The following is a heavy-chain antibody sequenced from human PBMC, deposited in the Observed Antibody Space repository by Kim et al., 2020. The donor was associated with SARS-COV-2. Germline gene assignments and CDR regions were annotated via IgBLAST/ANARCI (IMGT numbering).Heavy chain of an antibody. CDR3: TNSGSYPPGEYYYYGMDV. CDR2: IYSGGSST. V-gene: IGHV3-23*03. CDR1: GFTFSSYA. J-gene: IGHJ6*02. Sequence: GGSLRLSCAASGFTFSSYAMSWVRQAPGKGLEWVSVIYSGGSSTYYADSVKGRFTISRDNSKNTLYLQMNSLRAEDTAVYYCTNSGSYPPGEYYYYGMDVWGQGTTVTVSS. D-gene: IGHD1-26*01.